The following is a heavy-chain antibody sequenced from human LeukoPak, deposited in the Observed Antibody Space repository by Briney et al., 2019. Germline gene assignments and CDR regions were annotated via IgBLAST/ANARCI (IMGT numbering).Heavy chain of an antibody. V-gene: IGHV1-69*06. CDR2: IIPIFGTT. J-gene: IGHJ6*03. CDR1: GYTFTSYG. Sequence: SVKVSCKASGYTFTSYGISWVRQAPGQGLEWMGGIIPIFGTTNYAQKFQDRVTITADKSTSTAYMELSSLRSEDTAVYYCARVVGLTGYSSSWYSGYYYYMDVWGKGTTVTASS. CDR3: ARVVGLTGYSSSWYSGYYYYMDV. D-gene: IGHD6-13*01.